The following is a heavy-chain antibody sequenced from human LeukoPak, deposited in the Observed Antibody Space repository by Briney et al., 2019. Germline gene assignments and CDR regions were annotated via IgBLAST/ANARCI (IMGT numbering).Heavy chain of an antibody. V-gene: IGHV3-53*01. CDR1: GFTVSSNY. D-gene: IGHD6-19*01. J-gene: IGHJ4*02. CDR3: ARETPGYSSGWYSTWGYYFDY. CDR2: IYSGGIT. Sequence: GGSLRLSCAASGFTVSSNYMSWVRQAPGKGLEWVSVIYSGGITYYADSVKGRFTISRDNSKNTLYLQMNSLRAEDTAVYYCARETPGYSSGWYSTWGYYFDYWGQGTLVTVSS.